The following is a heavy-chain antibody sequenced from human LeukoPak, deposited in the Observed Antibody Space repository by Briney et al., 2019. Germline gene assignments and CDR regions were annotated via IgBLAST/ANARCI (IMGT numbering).Heavy chain of an antibody. Sequence: GGSLRLSCAASGYNFNNAWMSWVRQAPGKGLEWVGRIKSKTEGGTTDYAEPVKGRVTSSRDESKITLYLQMSSLRAKETAVYYCAKRDRPCSGDCSAPYYFDYWGQGTLVTVSS. CDR1: GYNFNNAW. CDR2: IKSKTEGGTT. V-gene: IGHV3-15*01. J-gene: IGHJ4*02. CDR3: AKRDRPCSGDCSAPYYFDY. D-gene: IGHD2-21*02.